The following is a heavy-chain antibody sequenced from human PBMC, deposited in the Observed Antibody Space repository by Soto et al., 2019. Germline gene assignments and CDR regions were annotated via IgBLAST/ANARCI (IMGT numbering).Heavy chain of an antibody. J-gene: IGHJ4*02. Sequence: QEQLVESGGDVVQPGRSLTLSCAASGFTFSANAMHWVRQAPGKGLEWVAVIAYDGTIKIYRDSVKGRFTISRDDSESTLYLQMNSLRPEDTAVYYCARDKIKGGPDYLDSWGQGTLVTVSS. V-gene: IGHV3-30-3*01. CDR2: IAYDGTIK. CDR1: GFTFSANA. CDR3: ARDKIKGGPDYLDS.